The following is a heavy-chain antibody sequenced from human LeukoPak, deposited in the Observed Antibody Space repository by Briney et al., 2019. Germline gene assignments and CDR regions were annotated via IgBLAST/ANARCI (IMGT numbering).Heavy chain of an antibody. CDR3: ARIPEMATIY. J-gene: IGHJ4*02. CDR2: IIPIFGTA. Sequence: EASVKVSCKASGGTFSSYAISWVRQAPGQGLEWMGGIIPIFGTANYAQKFQGRVTITADRSTSTAYMELSSLRSEDTAVYYCARIPEMATIYWGQGTLVTVSS. CDR1: GGTFSSYA. D-gene: IGHD5-24*01. V-gene: IGHV1-69*06.